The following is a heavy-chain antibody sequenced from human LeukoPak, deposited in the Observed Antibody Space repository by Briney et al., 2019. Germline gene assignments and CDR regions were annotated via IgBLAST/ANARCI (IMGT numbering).Heavy chain of an antibody. V-gene: IGHV3-11*01. CDR3: ARDAGDRGYCSSTSCSFWYYYGMDV. J-gene: IGHJ6*02. CDR1: GFTFSDYY. D-gene: IGHD2-2*01. Sequence: GGSLRLSCAASGFTFSDYYMSWIRQAPGKGLEWVSYISSSGSTIYYADSVKGRFTISRDNAKNSLYLQMNSLRAEDTAVYYCARDAGDRGYCSSTSCSFWYYYGMDVWGQGTTVTVSS. CDR2: ISSSGSTI.